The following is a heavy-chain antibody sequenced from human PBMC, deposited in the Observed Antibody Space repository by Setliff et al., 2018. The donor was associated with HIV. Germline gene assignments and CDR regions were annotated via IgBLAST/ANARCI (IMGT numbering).Heavy chain of an antibody. J-gene: IGHJ4*01. CDR3: ARYRSGDSDISLDQ. CDR1: GGSINNYY. CDR2: IDYTGRT. D-gene: IGHD3-10*01. Sequence: PSETLSLTCTVSGGSINNYYWGWIRQPPGKGLEWVGFIDYTGRTSYNPSLKSRVNISAATSKSQFSLKLNSLTTADTAVYYCARYRSGDSDISLDQWGHGALVTVSS. V-gene: IGHV4-59*01.